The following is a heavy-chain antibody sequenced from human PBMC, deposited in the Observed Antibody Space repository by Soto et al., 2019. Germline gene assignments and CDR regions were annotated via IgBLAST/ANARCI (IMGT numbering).Heavy chain of an antibody. D-gene: IGHD2-2*01. CDR2: ISYDGSNK. CDR1: GFTFSSYG. Sequence: QVQLVESGGGVVQPGRSLRLSCAASGFTFSSYGMHWVRQAPGKGLEWVAVISYDGSNKYYADSVKGRFTISRDNSQXTLXMXTNSPRAEDRAVYYCAKDEGYCIGHSCPPDDYGMHVCCQGATFTV. J-gene: IGHJ6*02. CDR3: AKDEGYCIGHSCPPDDYGMHV. V-gene: IGHV3-30*18.